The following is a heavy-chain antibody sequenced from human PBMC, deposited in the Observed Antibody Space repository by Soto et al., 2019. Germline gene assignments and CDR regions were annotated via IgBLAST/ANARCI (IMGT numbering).Heavy chain of an antibody. CDR2: ISYDGSNK. CDR3: ANLNTLSGDGDFDS. Sequence: GGSLRLSCAASGFTFSSYGMHWVRQAPGKGLEWVAVISYDGSNKYYADSVKGRFTISRDNSKNTLYLQMNSLRAEDTAVYYCANLNTLSGDGDFDSGGQGPRVTVPS. J-gene: IGHJ4*02. D-gene: IGHD4-17*01. CDR1: GFTFSSYG. V-gene: IGHV3-30*18.